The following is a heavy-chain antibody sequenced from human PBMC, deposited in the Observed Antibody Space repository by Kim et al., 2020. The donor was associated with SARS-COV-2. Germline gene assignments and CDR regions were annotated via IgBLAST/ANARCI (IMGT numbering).Heavy chain of an antibody. Sequence: ASVKVSCKASGYTFTSYYMHWVRQAPGQGLEWMGIINPSGGSTSYAQKFQGRVTMTRDTSTSTVYMELSSLRSEDTAVYYCARGMGYGYDAEATLFDYWGQGTLVTVSS. J-gene: IGHJ4*02. V-gene: IGHV1-46*01. D-gene: IGHD5-18*01. CDR1: GYTFTSYY. CDR3: ARGMGYGYDAEATLFDY. CDR2: INPSGGST.